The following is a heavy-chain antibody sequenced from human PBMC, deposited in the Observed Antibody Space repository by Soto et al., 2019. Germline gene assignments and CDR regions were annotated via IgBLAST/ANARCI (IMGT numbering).Heavy chain of an antibody. Sequence: GGSLRLSCAASGFTFSSYAMHWVRQAPGKGLEWVAVISYDGSNKYYADSVKGRFTISRDNSKNTLYLQMNSLRAEDTAVYYCARDSYSVTTAQHDYWGQGTLVTVSS. V-gene: IGHV3-30-3*01. J-gene: IGHJ4*02. CDR2: ISYDGSNK. CDR1: GFTFSSYA. CDR3: ARDSYSVTTAQHDY. D-gene: IGHD4-17*01.